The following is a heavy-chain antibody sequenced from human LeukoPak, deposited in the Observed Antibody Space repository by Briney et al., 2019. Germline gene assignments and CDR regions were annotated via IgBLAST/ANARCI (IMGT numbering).Heavy chain of an antibody. CDR3: ARDSSGYPYPAFYY. CDR2: ISSSSSYI. D-gene: IGHD3-22*01. CDR1: GFTFSNYN. Sequence: GGSLRLSCAASGFTFSNYNMNWVRQAPGKGLEWVSSISSSSSYIYYADSVKGRFTISRDNAKNSLYLQMNSLRAEDTAVYYCARDSSGYPYPAFYYWGQGTLVTVSS. V-gene: IGHV3-21*01. J-gene: IGHJ4*02.